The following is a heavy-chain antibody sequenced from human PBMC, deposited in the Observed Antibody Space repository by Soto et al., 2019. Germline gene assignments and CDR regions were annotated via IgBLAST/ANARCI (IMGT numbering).Heavy chain of an antibody. Sequence: QITLKESGPTLVKPTQTLTLTCTFSGFSLSTSGVGVGWIRQPPGKALEWLALIYWDDDKRYSPSLNNRLTITKDTSKNQVVLTMTNMDPVDTATYYCTHSVQDSSSWTGFDYWGQGTLVTVSS. CDR2: IYWDDDK. D-gene: IGHD6-13*01. J-gene: IGHJ4*02. CDR3: THSVQDSSSWTGFDY. V-gene: IGHV2-5*02. CDR1: GFSLSTSGVG.